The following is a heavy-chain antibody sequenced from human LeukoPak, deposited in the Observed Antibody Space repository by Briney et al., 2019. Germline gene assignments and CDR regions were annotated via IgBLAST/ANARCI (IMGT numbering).Heavy chain of an antibody. CDR3: ARSFERWLQPQYFQH. CDR1: GVSISSGSYY. V-gene: IGHV4-39*01. J-gene: IGHJ1*01. D-gene: IGHD5-24*01. Sequence: PSETLSLTCTVSGVSISSGSYYWGWIRQPPGKGLEWIGSTYYTGSTYYNPSLKSRVTISVDTSKNQFSLKLSSVTAADTAVYYCARSFERWLQPQYFQHWGQGTLVTVSS. CDR2: TYYTGST.